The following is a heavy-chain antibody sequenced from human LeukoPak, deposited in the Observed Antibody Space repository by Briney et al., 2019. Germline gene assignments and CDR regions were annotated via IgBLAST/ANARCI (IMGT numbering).Heavy chain of an antibody. Sequence: GGSLRLSCAASGFTFSKARMSWVRQAPGKGLDWIGRIKSKTDGGTTDYAAPVKGRFTISRDDSKNTLYLQMNSLKTEDTALYYCTAVKGDSSWDRYNWFDPWGQGTLVTVSS. D-gene: IGHD6-13*01. CDR1: GFTFSKAR. V-gene: IGHV3-15*01. CDR2: IKSKTDGGTT. CDR3: TAVKGDSSWDRYNWFDP. J-gene: IGHJ5*02.